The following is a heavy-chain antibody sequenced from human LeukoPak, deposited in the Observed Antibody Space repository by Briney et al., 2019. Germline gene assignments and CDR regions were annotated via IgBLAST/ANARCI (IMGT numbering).Heavy chain of an antibody. CDR1: GFTVSSNS. CDR2: IYSDNT. Sequence: GGSLRLSCTVPGFTVSSNSMSWVRQAPGKGLEWVAFIYSDNTHYSDSENCRFTISRDNSKNTLYLQMNSLRAEDTAVYYCAKVGENSGWTPYEGNYYYYMDVWGKGTTVTISS. D-gene: IGHD6-19*01. V-gene: IGHV3-53*01. CDR3: AKVGENSGWTPYEGNYYYYMDV. J-gene: IGHJ6*03.